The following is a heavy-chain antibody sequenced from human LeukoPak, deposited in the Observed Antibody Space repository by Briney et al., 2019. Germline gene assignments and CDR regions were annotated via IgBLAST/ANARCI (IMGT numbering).Heavy chain of an antibody. Sequence: ASVKVSCKASGYTFTGYYMHWVRQAPGQGLEWMGWISAYNGNTNYAQKLQGRVTMTTDTSTSTAYMELRSLRSDDTAVYYCARGRIKGAAGAFDIWGQGTMVTVSS. CDR2: ISAYNGNT. CDR3: ARGRIKGAAGAFDI. J-gene: IGHJ3*02. V-gene: IGHV1-18*04. CDR1: GYTFTGYY. D-gene: IGHD1-26*01.